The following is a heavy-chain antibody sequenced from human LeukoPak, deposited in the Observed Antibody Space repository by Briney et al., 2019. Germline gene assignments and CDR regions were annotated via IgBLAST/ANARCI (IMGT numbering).Heavy chain of an antibody. D-gene: IGHD4-11*01. CDR3: ARGTTAMDY. Sequence: GGSLRLSCAASGFTFSGYSMEWVRQAPGKGLEWVSHITNNSSSIYYADSVRGRFTISRDNAKNSLYLQMNSLRAEDTAVYYCARGTTAMDYWGQGTLVTISS. CDR2: ITNNSSSI. CDR1: GFTFSGYS. V-gene: IGHV3-48*01. J-gene: IGHJ4*02.